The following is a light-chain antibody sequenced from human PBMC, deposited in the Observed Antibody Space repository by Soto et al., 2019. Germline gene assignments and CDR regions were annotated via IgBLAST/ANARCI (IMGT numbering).Light chain of an antibody. V-gene: IGLV1-40*01. CDR3: QTYDTGVSGSI. J-gene: IGLJ2*01. Sequence: VVTQPPSVSGAPGQRVALSCAGTSSNIGAGYDVHWYQHLPGTAPKLLIFGNINRPAGVPDRFSGSKSGTSASLAITGLQTADEGYYYCQTYDTGVSGSIFGGGTKVTVL. CDR2: GNI. CDR1: SSNIGAGYD.